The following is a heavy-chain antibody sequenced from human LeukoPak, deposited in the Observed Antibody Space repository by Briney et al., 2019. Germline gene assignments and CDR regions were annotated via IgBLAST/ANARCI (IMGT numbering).Heavy chain of an antibody. J-gene: IGHJ4*02. V-gene: IGHV3-21*01. CDR1: GFSFSSYT. D-gene: IGHD6-13*01. CDR3: TRAVAAADFSPGY. Sequence: PGGSLRLSCAASGFSFSSYTMNWVRQAPGKGLEWVSSISISSAYIYYADSVKGRFTISRDNAKNSVYLQMNRLRAEDTAVYYCTRAVAAADFSPGYWGQGTLVTVSS. CDR2: ISISSAYI.